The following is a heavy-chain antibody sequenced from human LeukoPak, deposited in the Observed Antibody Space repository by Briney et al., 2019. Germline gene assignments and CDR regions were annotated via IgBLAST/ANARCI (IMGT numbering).Heavy chain of an antibody. V-gene: IGHV4-34*01. Sequence: SETLSLTCAVYGGSFSGYYWSWIRQPPGKGLEWIGEINHSGSTNYNPSLKSRVTISVDTSKNQFSLKLSSVTAADTAVYYCARGGYDLWSVNRWFDPWGQGTLVTVSS. CDR2: INHSGST. D-gene: IGHD3-3*01. CDR1: GGSFSGYY. J-gene: IGHJ5*02. CDR3: ARGGYDLWSVNRWFDP.